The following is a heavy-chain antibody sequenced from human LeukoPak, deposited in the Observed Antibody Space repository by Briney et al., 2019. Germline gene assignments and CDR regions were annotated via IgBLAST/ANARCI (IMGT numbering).Heavy chain of an antibody. V-gene: IGHV4-4*07. CDR1: GGSISSYY. CDR3: ARTSPRAATFDY. Sequence: SETLSLTCAVSGGSISSYYRSWIAQPAGTGLEWIGRIYTSGTTNYNPSLKSRVTMSVDTSKNQFSLNLNSVTAAATAVYYCARTSPRAATFDYWGQGTLVTVSS. D-gene: IGHD2-15*01. J-gene: IGHJ4*02. CDR2: IYTSGTT.